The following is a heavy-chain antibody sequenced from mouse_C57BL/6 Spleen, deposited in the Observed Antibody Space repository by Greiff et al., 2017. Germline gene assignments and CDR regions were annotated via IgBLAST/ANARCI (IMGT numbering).Heavy chain of an antibody. V-gene: IGHV2-2*01. CDR2: IWSGGST. CDR1: GFSLTSYG. CDR3: ARNSNYDYDGWSAY. D-gene: IGHD2-4*01. Sequence: VKLMESGPGLVQPSQSLSITCTVSGFSLTSYGVHWVRQSPGKGLEWLGVIWSGGSTDYNAAFISRLSISKDNSKSQVFFKMNSLQADDTAIYYCARNSNYDYDGWSAYWGQGTLVTVSA. J-gene: IGHJ3*01.